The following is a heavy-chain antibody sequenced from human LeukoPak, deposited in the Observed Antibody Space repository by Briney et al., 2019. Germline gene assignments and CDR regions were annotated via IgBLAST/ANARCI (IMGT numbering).Heavy chain of an antibody. CDR1: GGTFSSYA. D-gene: IGHD3-16*01. J-gene: IGHJ6*02. V-gene: IGHV1-69*04. CDR3: ARRGLSASYYYYYYGMDV. CDR2: IIPILGIA. Sequence: AVKVSCKASGGTFSSYAISWVRQAPGQGLEWMGRIIPILGIANYAQKFQGRVTITADKSTSTAYMELSSLRSEDTAVYYCARRGLSASYYYYYYGMDVWGQGTTVTVSS.